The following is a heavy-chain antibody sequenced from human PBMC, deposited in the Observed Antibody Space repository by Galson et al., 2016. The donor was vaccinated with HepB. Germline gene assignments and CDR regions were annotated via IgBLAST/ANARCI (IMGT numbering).Heavy chain of an antibody. CDR1: GGSISSGGYY. Sequence: SETLSLTCTVSGGSISSGGYYWSWIRRPAGKGLEWIGHIHFSGHTNYSPSLKSRVTITVDTSKNQFSLTLRSVTAADTALYYCARDPVFGDWGQGTLVTVSS. CDR3: ARDPVFGD. J-gene: IGHJ4*02. V-gene: IGHV4-61*10. CDR2: IHFSGHT.